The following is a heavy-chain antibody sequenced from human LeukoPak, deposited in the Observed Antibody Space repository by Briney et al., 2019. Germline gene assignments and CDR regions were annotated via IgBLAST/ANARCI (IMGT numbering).Heavy chain of an antibody. Sequence: SQTLSLTCAVSGGSISSGGYSWSWIRQPPGKGLEWIGYIYHSGSTYYNPSLKSRVTISVDRSKNQFSLKLSSVTAADTAVYYCARLGGSGSYWSYYFDYWGQGTLVTVSS. J-gene: IGHJ4*02. CDR1: GGSISSGGYS. V-gene: IGHV4-30-2*01. CDR3: ARLGGSGSYWSYYFDY. D-gene: IGHD3-10*01. CDR2: IYHSGST.